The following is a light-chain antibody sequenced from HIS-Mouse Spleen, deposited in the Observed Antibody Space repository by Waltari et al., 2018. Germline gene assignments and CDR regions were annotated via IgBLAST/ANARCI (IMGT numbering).Light chain of an antibody. Sequence: QSALTQPASVSGSPVQSITISCPGTSRDVGRYNLAPWYQQHPGKAPKLMIYEGSNRPSGVSNRFSGSKSGNTASPTISGLQAEDEADYYCCSYAGSSPYVVFGGGTKLTVL. CDR3: CSYAGSSPYVV. V-gene: IGLV2-23*01. CDR2: EGS. J-gene: IGLJ2*01. CDR1: SRDVGRYNL.